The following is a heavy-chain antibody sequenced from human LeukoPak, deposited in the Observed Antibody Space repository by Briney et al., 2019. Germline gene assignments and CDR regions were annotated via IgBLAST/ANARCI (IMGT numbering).Heavy chain of an antibody. V-gene: IGHV3-11*01. CDR3: ARAAAGSQATWGFVDV. Sequence: GGSLRLSCAASGFTFSDYYMSWIRQAPGKGLEWVSYISSSGSTIYYADSVKGRFTISRDNAKNSLYLQMNSLRAEDTAVYYCARAAAGSQATWGFVDVWGQGITVTVSS. CDR1: GFTFSDYY. D-gene: IGHD6-13*01. J-gene: IGHJ6*02. CDR2: ISSSGSTI.